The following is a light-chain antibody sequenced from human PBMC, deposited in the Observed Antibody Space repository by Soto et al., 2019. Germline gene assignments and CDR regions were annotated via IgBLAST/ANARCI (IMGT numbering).Light chain of an antibody. V-gene: IGLV2-14*01. J-gene: IGLJ1*01. CDR2: DVS. CDR3: TSYTTSNTRQIV. CDR1: SSDVGGYNY. Sequence: QSALTQPASVSGSPGQSITISYTGTSSDVGGYNYVSWYQQHPGKAPKFMIYDVSNRPSGVSTRFSGSKSGNTASLTISGLQAEDEADYYCTSYTTSNTRQIVFGTGTKLTVL.